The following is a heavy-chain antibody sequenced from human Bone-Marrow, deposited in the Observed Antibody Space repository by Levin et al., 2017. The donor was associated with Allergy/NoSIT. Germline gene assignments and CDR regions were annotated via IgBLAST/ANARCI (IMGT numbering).Heavy chain of an antibody. J-gene: IGHJ6*02. D-gene: IGHD6-13*01. V-gene: IGHV3-30*04. CDR1: GFTFSSYA. CDR3: ARDSSKKGIAAADYYYYGMDV. Sequence: GESLKISCAASGFTFSSYAMHWVRQAPGKGLEWVAVISYDGSNKYYADSVKGRFTISRDNSKNTLYLQMNSLRAEDTAVYYCARDSSKKGIAAADYYYYGMDVWGQGTTVTVSS. CDR2: ISYDGSNK.